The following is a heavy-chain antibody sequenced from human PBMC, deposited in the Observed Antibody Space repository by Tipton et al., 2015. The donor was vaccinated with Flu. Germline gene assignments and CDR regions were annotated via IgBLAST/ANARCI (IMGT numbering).Heavy chain of an antibody. CDR2: MYISESS. CDR3: ARDIGYPLGYLDY. J-gene: IGHJ4*02. Sequence: TLSLTCTVSGGSISSYYWSWIRQPAGKGLEWIGRMYISESSNYNPSLKSRVSMSVDTSKNQFSLKLSSVTAADTAVYYCARDIGYPLGYLDYWGQGTLVTVSS. D-gene: IGHD5-12*01. CDR1: GGSISSYY. V-gene: IGHV4-4*07.